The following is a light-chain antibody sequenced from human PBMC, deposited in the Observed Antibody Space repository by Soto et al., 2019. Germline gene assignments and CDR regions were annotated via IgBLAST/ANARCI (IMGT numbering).Light chain of an antibody. CDR3: QSYDCSLCGSWV. CDR1: SSNIGAGFD. J-gene: IGLJ3*02. Sequence: QSVLTQPPSVSGAPGQRVTISCTGSSSNIGAGFDVSWYQQLPGTAPKLLIYTNNIRPSGVPDRFSGSKSGTSASLAITGLQAEDEADYYCQSYDCSLCGSWVFGGGTTLTVL. V-gene: IGLV1-40*01. CDR2: TNN.